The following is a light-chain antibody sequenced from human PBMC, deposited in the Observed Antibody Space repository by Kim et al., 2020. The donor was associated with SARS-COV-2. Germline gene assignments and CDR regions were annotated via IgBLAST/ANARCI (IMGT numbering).Light chain of an antibody. CDR2: WAS. J-gene: IGKJ4*01. V-gene: IGKV4-1*01. CDR1: QSILYNSNNKNY. Sequence: DIVMTQSPESLAVSLGERATINCKSSQSILYNSNNKNYLTWYQQKPGQPPKLLIYWASTRESGVPDRFSGSGSGTDFTLTISSLQAEDVAVYYCQQYYSTPLTCGGGTKVDIK. CDR3: QQYYSTPLT.